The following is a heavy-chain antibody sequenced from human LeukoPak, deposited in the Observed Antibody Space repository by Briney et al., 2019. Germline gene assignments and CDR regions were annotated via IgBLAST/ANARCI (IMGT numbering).Heavy chain of an antibody. CDR1: GFTFSSYW. J-gene: IGHJ3*02. CDR2: IRQDGSEK. Sequence: PGGSLRLSCAASGFTFSSYWMSWVRQAPGKGPEWVANIRQDGSEKYYVDSVKGRFTISRDNAKNSLYLQMNSLRAEDTAVYYCARSRVQLWFAAFDTWGQGTMVTVSS. V-gene: IGHV3-7*01. D-gene: IGHD5-18*01. CDR3: ARSRVQLWFAAFDT.